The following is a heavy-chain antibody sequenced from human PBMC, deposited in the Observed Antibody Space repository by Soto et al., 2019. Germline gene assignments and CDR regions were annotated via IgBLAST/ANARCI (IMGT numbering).Heavy chain of an antibody. CDR3: ASYGSGTYIYGMDV. CDR2: IWYDGSNK. Sequence: GGSLRLSCAASGFSFSSYGMHWVRQAPGKGLEWVAVIWYDGSNKYYADSVKGRFTISRDNSKNTLYLQMNSLRAEDTAVYYCASYGSGTYIYGMDVWGQGTTVTVSS. J-gene: IGHJ6*02. D-gene: IGHD3-10*01. CDR1: GFSFSSYG. V-gene: IGHV3-33*01.